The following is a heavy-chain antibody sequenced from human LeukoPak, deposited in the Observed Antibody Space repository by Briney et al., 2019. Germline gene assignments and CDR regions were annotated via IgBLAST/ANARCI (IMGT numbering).Heavy chain of an antibody. V-gene: IGHV1-18*04. J-gene: IGHJ4*02. Sequence: ASVKVSCKASGYTFTGYYMHWVRQAPGQGLEWMGWISAYNGNTNYAQNLQGRVTMTTDTSTSTAYMELRSLRSDDTAVYYCARDSMVDTGDYWGQGTLVTVSS. CDR3: ARDSMVDTGDY. CDR2: ISAYNGNT. CDR1: GYTFTGYY. D-gene: IGHD5-18*01.